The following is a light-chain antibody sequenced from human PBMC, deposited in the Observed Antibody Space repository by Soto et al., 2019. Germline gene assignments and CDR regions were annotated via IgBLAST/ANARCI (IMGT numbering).Light chain of an antibody. J-gene: IGLJ2*01. Sequence: QSALTQPRSVSGSLGQSVTFSCIGTSSDIGTYNFVSWYQQNPGKAPKLLIYDVTKRPSGVPDRFSGSKSGNTASLTISGLQSEDEADYYCCSYAVANTVVFGGGTKVTVL. CDR3: CSYAVANTVV. CDR1: SSDIGTYNF. V-gene: IGLV2-11*01. CDR2: DVT.